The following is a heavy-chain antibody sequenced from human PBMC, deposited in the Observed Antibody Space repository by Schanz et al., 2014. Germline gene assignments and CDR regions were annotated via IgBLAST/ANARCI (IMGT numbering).Heavy chain of an antibody. D-gene: IGHD2-8*02. Sequence: QVQLQESGPGLVKPSQTLSLTCTVSGGSISSGGYYWSWIRQHPGKGLEWIGYIYYSGSTYYNPSLKSRVTISVDTSKNQFSLNLSSATAADTAVYYCARDSVRGATGGYGMDVWGQGTTVTVSS. J-gene: IGHJ6*02. V-gene: IGHV4-31*03. CDR1: GGSISSGGYY. CDR2: IYYSGST. CDR3: ARDSVRGATGGYGMDV.